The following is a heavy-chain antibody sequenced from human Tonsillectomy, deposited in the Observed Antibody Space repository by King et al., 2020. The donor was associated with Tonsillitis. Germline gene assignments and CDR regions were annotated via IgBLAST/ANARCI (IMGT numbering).Heavy chain of an antibody. V-gene: IGHV3-9*01. CDR3: AKDTTYGDYGGWFDP. CDR1: GFTFDDYA. J-gene: IGHJ5*02. Sequence: VQLVESGGGLVQPGRSLRLSCAASGFTFDDYAMHWVRQAPGKGLEWVSGISWNSGSIGYADSVKGRFTISRDNAKNSLYLQMNSLRAEDTALYYCAKDTTYGDYGGWFDPWGQGTLVTVSS. CDR2: ISWNSGSI. D-gene: IGHD4-17*01.